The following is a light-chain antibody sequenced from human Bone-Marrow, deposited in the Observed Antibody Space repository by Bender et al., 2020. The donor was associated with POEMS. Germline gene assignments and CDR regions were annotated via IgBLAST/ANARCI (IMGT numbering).Light chain of an antibody. V-gene: IGLV2-8*01. CDR1: SSDIGYYNY. J-gene: IGLJ3*02. CDR3: SSYVRSNTQV. CDR2: EVN. Sequence: QSALTQPPSASGSPGQSVTISCTGSSSDIGYYNYVSWYQQHPGKAPKLIIYEVNRRPSGVPDRLSGSKSGNTASLTVSGRQADDEAEYYCSSYVRSNTQVFGGGTKLSVL.